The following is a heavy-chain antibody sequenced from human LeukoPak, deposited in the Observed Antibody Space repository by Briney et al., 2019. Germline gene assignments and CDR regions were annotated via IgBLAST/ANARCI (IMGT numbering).Heavy chain of an antibody. Sequence: SCKASGGTFSSYGMHWVRQAPGKGLEWVAVISYDGSNKYYADSVKGRFAISRDNSKNTLYLQMNSLRAEDTAVYYCARAPYLDGEFDYWGQGTLVTVSS. D-gene: IGHD2-2*02. CDR3: ARAPYLDGEFDY. CDR1: GGTFSSYG. V-gene: IGHV3-33*05. CDR2: ISYDGSNK. J-gene: IGHJ4*02.